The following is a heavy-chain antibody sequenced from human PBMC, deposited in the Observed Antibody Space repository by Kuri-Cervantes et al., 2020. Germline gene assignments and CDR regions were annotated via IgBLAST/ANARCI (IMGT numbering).Heavy chain of an antibody. J-gene: IGHJ6*03. CDR1: GFIFSRDW. CDR3: ARSSRYMDV. CDR2: IRQDGNEE. Sequence: ETLSLTCAASGFIFSRDWMSWVRQAPGKGLEWVANIRQDGNEEVYVDSVKGRFTISRDNAKNSLYLQMNSLRAEDTAVYYCARSSRYMDVWGKGTTVTVSS. D-gene: IGHD2/OR15-2a*01. V-gene: IGHV3-7*01.